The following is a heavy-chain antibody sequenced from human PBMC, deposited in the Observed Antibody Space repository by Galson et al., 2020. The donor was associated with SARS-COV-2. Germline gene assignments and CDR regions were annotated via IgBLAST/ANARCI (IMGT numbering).Heavy chain of an antibody. V-gene: IGHV4-4*02. CDR2: IYHSGST. J-gene: IGHJ6*02. CDR1: GGSISSSNW. CDR3: AREETDYDSSGPVYYYYGMDV. D-gene: IGHD3-22*01. Sequence: SETLSLTCAVSGGSISSSNWWSWVRQPPGKGLEWIGEIYHSGSTNYNPSPKSRVTISVDKSKNQFSLKLSSVTAADTAVYYCAREETDYDSSGPVYYYYGMDVWCQGTTFTVSS.